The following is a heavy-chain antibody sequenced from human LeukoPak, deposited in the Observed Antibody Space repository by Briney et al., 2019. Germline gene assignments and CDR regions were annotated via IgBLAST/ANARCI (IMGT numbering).Heavy chain of an antibody. CDR2: IFYSGST. J-gene: IGHJ4*02. D-gene: IGHD5-24*01. Sequence: PSETLSLTCTVSGGSISSSSYYWGWIRQPPGKGLEWIGSIFYSGSTYYNPSLKSRVTISVDTSKNQFSLKLSSVTAADTAVYYCARPSRDGHNYFDYWGQGTLVTVSS. CDR3: ARPSRDGHNYFDY. CDR1: GGSISSSSYY. V-gene: IGHV4-39*01.